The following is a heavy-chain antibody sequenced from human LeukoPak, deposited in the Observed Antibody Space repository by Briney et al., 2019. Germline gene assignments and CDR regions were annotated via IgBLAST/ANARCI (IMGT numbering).Heavy chain of an antibody. CDR1: GGSISSSGYY. Sequence: PSQTLSLTCTVSGGSISSSGYYWGWIRQPPGKGLEWIGSIYYSGSTYYNASLKSRVTISVDTSKNQFSLKLSSVTAADTAVYYCARAGCSGGSCYPGQGKFDPWGQGTLVTVSS. CDR2: IYYSGST. V-gene: IGHV4-39*07. CDR3: ARAGCSGGSCYPGQGKFDP. D-gene: IGHD2-15*01. J-gene: IGHJ5*02.